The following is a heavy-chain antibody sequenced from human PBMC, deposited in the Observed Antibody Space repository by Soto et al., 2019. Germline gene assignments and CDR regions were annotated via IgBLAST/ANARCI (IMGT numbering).Heavy chain of an antibody. V-gene: IGHV3-23*01. J-gene: IGHJ4*02. Sequence: EVQLLESGGGLVQPGGSLRLSCAASGFTFSSYAMSWVRQAPGKGLEWVSAISGSGGSTYYADSVKGRFTISRDNSKNTLYLQMNSLRAEDTAVYYCAKDGEGRWGGYDYNSYYFDYWGQGTLVTVSS. CDR2: ISGSGGST. D-gene: IGHD5-12*01. CDR1: GFTFSSYA. CDR3: AKDGEGRWGGYDYNSYYFDY.